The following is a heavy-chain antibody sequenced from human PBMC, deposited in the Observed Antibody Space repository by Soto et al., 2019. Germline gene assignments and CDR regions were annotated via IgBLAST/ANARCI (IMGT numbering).Heavy chain of an antibody. Sequence: SGKVYCKVSVYSLSDLSIHWVRQAPGKGLEWMGGLDAEDGATRYAQKFRGRVTMTMDTSITTVYMELKNLSPDDTAVYYCGRGRSGQIVIFSWGQGTPVTGSS. V-gene: IGHV1-24*01. CDR2: LDAEDGAT. D-gene: IGHD1-26*01. CDR1: VYSLSDLS. J-gene: IGHJ5*02. CDR3: GRGRSGQIVIFS.